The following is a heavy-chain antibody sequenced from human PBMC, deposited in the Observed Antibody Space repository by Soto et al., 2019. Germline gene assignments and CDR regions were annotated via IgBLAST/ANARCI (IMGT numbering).Heavy chain of an antibody. CDR2: IYDSGST. Sequence: SETLSLTCTVSGGSISSYYWSWIRQPPGKGLEWIGFIYDSGSTYYNPSLKSRVTISVDTSKNQFSLKLYSVTAADTAVYYCGRSDYSDHFDYWGQGTLVTVS. D-gene: IGHD4-17*01. CDR1: GGSISSYY. CDR3: GRSDYSDHFDY. J-gene: IGHJ4*02. V-gene: IGHV4-59*08.